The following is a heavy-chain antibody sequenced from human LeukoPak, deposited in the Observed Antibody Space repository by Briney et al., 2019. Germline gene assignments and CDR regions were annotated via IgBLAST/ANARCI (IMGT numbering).Heavy chain of an antibody. Sequence: PGGSLRLSCAASGFTFSSCEMNWVRQAPGKGLEWLSYLSNSGSRKYYADSVRGRFTISRDNAKNSLYLQMNSLRAEDTAVYYCARARVPGELNDWGQGTLVTVSS. D-gene: IGHD3-10*01. CDR3: ARARVPGELND. V-gene: IGHV3-48*03. CDR1: GFTFSSCE. CDR2: LSNSGSRK. J-gene: IGHJ4*02.